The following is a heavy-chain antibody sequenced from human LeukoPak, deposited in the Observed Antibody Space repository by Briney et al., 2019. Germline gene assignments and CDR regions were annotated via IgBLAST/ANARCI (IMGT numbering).Heavy chain of an antibody. D-gene: IGHD3-22*01. CDR2: VYYSGST. CDR1: GGSHSIYY. CDR3: APEYYSSGCCSIDY. J-gene: IGHJ4*02. V-gene: IGHV4-59*08. Sequence: PSETLSLTCTASGGSHSIYYWSWLRQPPRKGLEWIGYVYYSGSTNYNPSLKSRVTISVDTSKNQLSLKLSSVTAADTAVYYWAPEYYSSGCCSIDYWGQGTLVTVSS.